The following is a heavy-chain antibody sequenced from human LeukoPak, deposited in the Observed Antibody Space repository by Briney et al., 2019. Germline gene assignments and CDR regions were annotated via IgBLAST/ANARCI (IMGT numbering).Heavy chain of an antibody. Sequence: PGGSLRLSCAASGFIFNTYVMHWVRQAPGKGLEWLAFIRYDGSNKNYADSVKGRFTISRDNTKNSLYLQMNSLRAEDTAVYYCAKDWGSVPDSFDMWGQGTMVTVSS. D-gene: IGHD3-16*01. CDR3: AKDWGSVPDSFDM. J-gene: IGHJ3*02. CDR2: IRYDGSNK. CDR1: GFIFNTYV. V-gene: IGHV3-30*02.